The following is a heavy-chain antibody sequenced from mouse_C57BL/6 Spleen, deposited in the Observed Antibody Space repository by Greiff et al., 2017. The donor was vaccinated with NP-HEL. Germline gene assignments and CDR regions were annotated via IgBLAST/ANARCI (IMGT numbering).Heavy chain of an antibody. J-gene: IGHJ2*01. Sequence: VKLMESGAELVRPGASVTLSCKASGYTFTDYEMHWVKQTPVHGLEWIGAIDPETGGTAYNQKFKGKAILTADKSSSTAYMELRSLTSEDSAVYYCTRDHYYGSSYYFDYWGQGTTLTVSS. D-gene: IGHD1-1*01. CDR3: TRDHYYGSSYYFDY. V-gene: IGHV1-15*01. CDR2: IDPETGGT. CDR1: GYTFTDYE.